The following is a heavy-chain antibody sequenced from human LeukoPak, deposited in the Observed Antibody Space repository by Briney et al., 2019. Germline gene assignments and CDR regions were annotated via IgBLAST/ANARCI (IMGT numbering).Heavy chain of an antibody. CDR2: IIPIFGTA. D-gene: IGHD3-22*01. CDR3: ARDQKSYYDSSGYQRMDAFDI. V-gene: IGHV1-69*05. Sequence: GASVKVSCKASGGTFSSYAISWVRQAPGQGLEWMGGIIPIFGTANYAQKFQGRVTITTDESTSTAYMELSSLRSEDTAVYYCARDQKSYYDSSGYQRMDAFDIWGQGTMVTVSS. CDR1: GGTFSSYA. J-gene: IGHJ3*02.